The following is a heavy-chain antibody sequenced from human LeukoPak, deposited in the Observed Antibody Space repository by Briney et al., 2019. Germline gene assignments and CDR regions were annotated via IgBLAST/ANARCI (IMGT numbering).Heavy chain of an antibody. CDR2: ISAYNGNT. CDR1: GYTFSNFG. V-gene: IGHV1-18*01. Sequence: ASVKVSCKASGYTFSNFGISWVRQAPGQGLEWMAWISAYNGNTNYAQKFQGRVTTTTDTSTSTAYMELRSLRSDDTAVYFCASLSPGDADYWGQGTLVTVSS. CDR3: ASLSPGDADY. D-gene: IGHD2-21*02. J-gene: IGHJ4*02.